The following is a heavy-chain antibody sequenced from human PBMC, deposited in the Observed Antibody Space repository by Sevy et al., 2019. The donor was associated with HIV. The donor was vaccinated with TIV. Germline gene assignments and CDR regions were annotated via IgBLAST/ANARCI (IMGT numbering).Heavy chain of an antibody. CDR3: ARITYDFWTGPVDYDYGMDV. D-gene: IGHD3-3*01. CDR1: GYTFTDTGYY. J-gene: IGHJ6*02. Sequence: ASVKVSCKASGYTFTDTGYYVHWVRQAPGQGLEWMGWINPKSGATNYAQKFQGRVTMTRDTSVSTANMVLSRLRSDDTAVYYCARITYDFWTGPVDYDYGMDVWGQGTTVTVSS. CDR2: INPKSGAT. V-gene: IGHV1-2*02.